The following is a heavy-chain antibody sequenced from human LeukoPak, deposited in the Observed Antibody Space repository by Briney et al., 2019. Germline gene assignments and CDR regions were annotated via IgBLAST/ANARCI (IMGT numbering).Heavy chain of an antibody. CDR1: GYTFTGYY. Sequence: ASVKVSCKASGYTFTGYYMHWVRQAPGQGLEWMGWINPNSGGTNYAQKFQGRVTMTRDTSISTAYMELSRLRSDDTAVYYCARGLLHYDSSGYYYGFDYWGQGTLVTVSS. CDR2: INPNSGGT. CDR3: ARGLLHYDSSGYYYGFDY. V-gene: IGHV1-2*02. D-gene: IGHD3-22*01. J-gene: IGHJ4*02.